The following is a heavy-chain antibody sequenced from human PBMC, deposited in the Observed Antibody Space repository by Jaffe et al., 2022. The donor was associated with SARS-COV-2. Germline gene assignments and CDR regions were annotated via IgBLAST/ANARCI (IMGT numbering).Heavy chain of an antibody. D-gene: IGHD3-22*01. CDR1: GFIFSSYA. V-gene: IGHV3-23*01. CDR2: ISGGSGSP. J-gene: IGHJ4*02. Sequence: EVQLLESGGDLVQPGGSLRLSCAGSGFIFSSYAMSWVRQAPGKGLEWVSTISGGSGSPYYADSVKGRFTISRDNSKNTLHLQMSSLRAEDTAVYYCAKNSDSSGKNYVDYWGQGTLVIVSS. CDR3: AKNSDSSGKNYVDY.